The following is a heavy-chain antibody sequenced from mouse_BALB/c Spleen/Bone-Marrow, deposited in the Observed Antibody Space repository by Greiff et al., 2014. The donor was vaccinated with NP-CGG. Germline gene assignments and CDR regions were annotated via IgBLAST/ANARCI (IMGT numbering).Heavy chain of an antibody. CDR3: ARDYSGCFDF. Sequence: EVKLMESGGGLVQPGGSLRLSCTTSGITLTDYFMTWVRQPPGKALEWLGFIRNKPNCYTTEYNPSVKGRYTISRDNSQGILYLQMNTLRAEDSAMYYCARDYSGCFDFWGQGTTLTVSS. J-gene: IGHJ2*01. CDR2: IRNKPNCYTT. V-gene: IGHV7-3*02. D-gene: IGHD1-2*01. CDR1: GITLTDYF.